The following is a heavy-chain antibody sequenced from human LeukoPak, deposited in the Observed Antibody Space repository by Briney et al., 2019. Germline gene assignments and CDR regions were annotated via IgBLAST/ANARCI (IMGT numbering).Heavy chain of an antibody. V-gene: IGHV1-3*03. CDR1: GYTFTSYA. D-gene: IGHD5-18*01. CDR3: AGRYSYGYHWFDP. Sequence: GASVKVSCKASGYTFTSYAMHWVRQAPGQRLEWMGWINAGNGNTKYSQEFQGRVTITRDKSTSTAYMELSSLRSEDTAVYYCAGRYSYGYHWFDPWGQGTLVTVSS. J-gene: IGHJ5*02. CDR2: INAGNGNT.